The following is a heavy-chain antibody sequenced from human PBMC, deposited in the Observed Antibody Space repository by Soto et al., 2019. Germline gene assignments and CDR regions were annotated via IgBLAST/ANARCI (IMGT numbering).Heavy chain of an antibody. V-gene: IGHV3-30-3*01. CDR1: GFTFSGYA. Sequence: QVQLVESGGGVVQPGRSLRLSCAASGFTFSGYAMHWVRHAPGKGLEWVAVISYDGSNKYYADSVKGRFTISRDNSKNTLYLQMNSLRAEDSAVYYCTSICSGYSDMDVWGQGTTVTVSS. CDR2: ISYDGSNK. J-gene: IGHJ6*02. CDR3: TSICSGYSDMDV. D-gene: IGHD6-19*01.